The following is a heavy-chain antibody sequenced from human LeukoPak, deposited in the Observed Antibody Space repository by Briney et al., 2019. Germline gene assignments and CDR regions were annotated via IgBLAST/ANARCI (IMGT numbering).Heavy chain of an antibody. J-gene: IGHJ5*02. CDR2: IIPILGIA. Sequence: SVKVSCKASGYTFTGYYMHWVRQAPGQGLEWMGRIIPILGIANYAQKFQGRVTITADKSTSTAYMELSSLRSEDTAVYYCARESSGSAWFDPWGQGTLVTVSS. CDR3: ARESSGSAWFDP. V-gene: IGHV1-69*04. CDR1: GYTFTGYY. D-gene: IGHD3-10*01.